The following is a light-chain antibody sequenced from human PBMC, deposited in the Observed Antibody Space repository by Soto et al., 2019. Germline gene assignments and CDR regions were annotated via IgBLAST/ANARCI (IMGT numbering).Light chain of an antibody. Sequence: QSALTQPASVSGSLGQSITISCTGTSSDVGVYDYVSWYQQHPGKAPKLMIYEVTNRPSGVSNRFSGSKSGNTASLTISGLQAEDEPDYYCSSYTSISTDVFGTGTKVTVL. CDR2: EVT. J-gene: IGLJ1*01. CDR3: SSYTSISTDV. V-gene: IGLV2-14*01. CDR1: SSDVGVYDY.